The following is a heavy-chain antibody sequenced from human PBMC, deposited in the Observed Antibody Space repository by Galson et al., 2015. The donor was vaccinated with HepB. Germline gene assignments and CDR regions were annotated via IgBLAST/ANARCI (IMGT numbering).Heavy chain of an antibody. Sequence: QSGAEVKKPGESLKISCKASRHTFTNYWIGWVRQMPGKGLEWMGIIYPGDSETRYSPSFQGQVTISADKSINTAYLQWSSLEASDTAMYYCVTQGRFGELYQGLDSWDQGTLVTVSS. D-gene: IGHD3-10*01. CDR3: VTQGRFGELYQGLDS. CDR2: IYPGDSET. J-gene: IGHJ5*01. CDR1: RHTFTNYW. V-gene: IGHV5-51*01.